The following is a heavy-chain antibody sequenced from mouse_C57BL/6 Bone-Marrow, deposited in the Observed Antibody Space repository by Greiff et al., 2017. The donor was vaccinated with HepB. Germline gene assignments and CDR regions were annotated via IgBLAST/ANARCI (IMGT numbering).Heavy chain of an antibody. J-gene: IGHJ1*03. CDR3: AREEGSLLLRWDGYFDV. CDR2: ISDGGSYT. D-gene: IGHD1-1*01. V-gene: IGHV5-4*01. CDR1: GFTFSSYA. Sequence: EVKLMESGGGLVKPGGSLKLSCAASGFTFSSYAMSWVRQTPEKRLEWVATISDGGSYTYYPDNVKGRFTISRDNAKNNLYLQMSHLKSEDTAMYYCAREEGSLLLRWDGYFDVWGTGTTVTVSS.